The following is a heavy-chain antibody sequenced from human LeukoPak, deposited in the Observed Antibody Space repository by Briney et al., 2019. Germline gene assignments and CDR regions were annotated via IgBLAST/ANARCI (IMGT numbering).Heavy chain of an antibody. J-gene: IGHJ2*01. CDR2: NNHSGST. V-gene: IGHV4-34*01. CDR1: GGAFSGYY. CDR3: ARGPIGDGYNWYWYFDL. D-gene: IGHD5-24*01. Sequence: SETPSPTCAVYGGAFSGYYWSWIRQPPRKGLEWIGGNNHSGSTNYNPSLKSRVTISVDTSKNQFSLKLSSVTAADTAVYYCARGPIGDGYNWYWYFDLWGRGTLVTVSS.